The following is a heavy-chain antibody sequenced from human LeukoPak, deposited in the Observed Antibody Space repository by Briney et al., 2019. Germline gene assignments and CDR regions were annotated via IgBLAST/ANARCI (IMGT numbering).Heavy chain of an antibody. CDR1: GYSISSGYY. CDR3: ARGPYYYGSGSMRNWFDP. CDR2: IYHSGST. J-gene: IGHJ5*02. V-gene: IGHV4-38-2*02. Sequence: PSETLSLTCTVSGYSISSGYYWGWIRQPPGKGLEWIGSIYHSGSTYYNPSLKSRVTMSVDTSKNQFSLKLSSVTAADTAVYYCARGPYYYGSGSMRNWFDPWGQGTLVTVSS. D-gene: IGHD3-10*01.